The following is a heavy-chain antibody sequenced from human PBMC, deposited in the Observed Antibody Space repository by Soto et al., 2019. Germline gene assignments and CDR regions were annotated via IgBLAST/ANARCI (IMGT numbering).Heavy chain of an antibody. J-gene: IGHJ6*02. V-gene: IGHV3-21*01. CDR2: ISSSSYI. CDR3: AKDLQATLDFYYGMDV. CDR1: GFPFSSYS. Sequence: PGGSLRLSCAASGFPFSSYSMNWVRQAPGKGLEWVSSISSSSYIYYADSLQGRFTISRDNAKNSLYLQMNSLRAEDTAVYYCAKDLQATLDFYYGMDVWGQGTTVTVSS. D-gene: IGHD6-13*01.